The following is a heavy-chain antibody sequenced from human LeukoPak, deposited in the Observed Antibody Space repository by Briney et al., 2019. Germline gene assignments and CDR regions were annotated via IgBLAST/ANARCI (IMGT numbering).Heavy chain of an antibody. CDR1: GFTFSTYN. V-gene: IGHV3-21*01. CDR2: ISSSISYI. J-gene: IGHJ4*02. Sequence: GGSLRLSCAASGFTFSTYNMNWVRQAPGKGLEWVSSISSSISYIYYADSVKGRLTISRDNANNSLYLQMNSLRAEDTAVYYCVRDTGTSEFYFDYWGQGTLVTVSS. D-gene: IGHD2-8*02. CDR3: VRDTGTSEFYFDY.